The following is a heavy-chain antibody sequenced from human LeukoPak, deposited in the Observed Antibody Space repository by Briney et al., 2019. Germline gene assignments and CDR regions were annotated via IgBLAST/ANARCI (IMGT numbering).Heavy chain of an antibody. CDR3: ARDQGSYCGGDCYSEYYYYYGMDV. V-gene: IGHV3-53*01. Sequence: GGSLRLFCAASGFIVNTYYMSWVRQAPGGGLEWVSVIYSGGSTYYADSVKGRFTISRDNSKHTLYLQMNSLRAEDTAVYYCARDQGSYCGGDCYSEYYYYYGMDVWGQGTTVTVSS. D-gene: IGHD2-21*02. J-gene: IGHJ6*02. CDR2: IYSGGST. CDR1: GFIVNTYY.